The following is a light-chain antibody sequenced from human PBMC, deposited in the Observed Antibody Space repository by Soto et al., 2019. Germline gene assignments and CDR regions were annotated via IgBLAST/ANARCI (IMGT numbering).Light chain of an antibody. J-gene: IGKJ1*01. V-gene: IGKV3-20*01. CDR2: GAS. Sequence: EIVMTQSPATVPVSPGERVTLSFRASQSVSIDLAWYQQKPGQAPRRLIYGASSRATGIPDRFSGSGSGTDFTLTISRLEPEDFAVYYCQQYGSSGTFGQGTKVDI. CDR1: QSVSID. CDR3: QQYGSSGT.